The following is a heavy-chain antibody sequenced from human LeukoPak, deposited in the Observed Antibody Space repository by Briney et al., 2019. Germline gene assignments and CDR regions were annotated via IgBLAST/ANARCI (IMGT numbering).Heavy chain of an antibody. D-gene: IGHD6-19*01. V-gene: IGHV4-61*02. Sequence: SETLSLTCTVSGGSISSGSYYWSWIRQPAGKGLEWIGRIYTSGSTNYNPSLKSRVTISVDTSKNQFSLKLSSVTAADTAVYYCARRTGQVAVAGRYYYMDVWGKGTTVTISS. CDR3: ARRTGQVAVAGRYYYMDV. CDR2: IYTSGST. J-gene: IGHJ6*03. CDR1: GGSISSGSYY.